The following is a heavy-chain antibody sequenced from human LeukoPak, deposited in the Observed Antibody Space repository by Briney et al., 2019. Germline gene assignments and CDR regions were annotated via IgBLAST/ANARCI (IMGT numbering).Heavy chain of an antibody. D-gene: IGHD3-22*01. CDR3: ARNYYDSSGYYIGSHPFFDY. CDR2: IYSGGST. V-gene: IGHV3-66*02. Sequence: GGSLRLSCAASGFTVSSNYMSWVRQAPGKGLEGVSVIYSGGSTYYADSVKGRVTIYRDNSKNTLYLQINSLRAEETAVYYCARNYYDSSGYYIGSHPFFDYWGQGTLVTVSS. CDR1: GFTVSSNY. J-gene: IGHJ4*02.